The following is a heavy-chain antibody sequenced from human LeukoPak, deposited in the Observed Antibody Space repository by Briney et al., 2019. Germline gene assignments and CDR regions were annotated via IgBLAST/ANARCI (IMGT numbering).Heavy chain of an antibody. CDR1: GFTFSSYS. J-gene: IGHJ4*02. D-gene: IGHD6-13*01. V-gene: IGHV3-21*01. CDR2: ISSSSSYI. CDR3: ARDLGSSFPLCLGY. Sequence: PGGSLRLSCAASGFTFSSYSMNWVRQPPGKGLEWVSSISSSSSYIYYADSVKGRFTISRDNAKNSLYLQMNSLRAEDTAVYYCARDLGSSFPLCLGYWGQGTLVTVSS.